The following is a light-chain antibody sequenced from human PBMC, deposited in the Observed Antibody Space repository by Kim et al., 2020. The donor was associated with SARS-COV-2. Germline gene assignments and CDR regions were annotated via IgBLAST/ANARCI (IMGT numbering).Light chain of an antibody. J-gene: IGKJ4*01. V-gene: IGKV1-9*01. CDR3: QQLSQGLN. CDR1: QGISTY. CDR2: GAS. Sequence: IQLTQSPSSLSASVGDRVTITCRASQGISTYLAWYQQIPGKAPKLLIFGASTLHTGVPSRFSGSGSGTDFTLTISSLQPEDFATYYCQQLSQGLNFGGGTKVDIK.